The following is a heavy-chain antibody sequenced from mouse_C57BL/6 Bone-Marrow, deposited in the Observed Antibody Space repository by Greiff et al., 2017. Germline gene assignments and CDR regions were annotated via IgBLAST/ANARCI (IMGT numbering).Heavy chain of an antibody. Sequence: QVQLQQSGAELVRPGASVTLSCKASGYTFTDYEMHWVKQTPVHGLEWIGAIDPETGGTAYNQKFKGKAILTADKSSSTAYMALRSLTSEDSAVYYCTRSKSRYFDVWGTGTTVTVSS. CDR1: GYTFTDYE. V-gene: IGHV1-15*01. J-gene: IGHJ1*03. CDR3: TRSKSRYFDV. CDR2: IDPETGGT.